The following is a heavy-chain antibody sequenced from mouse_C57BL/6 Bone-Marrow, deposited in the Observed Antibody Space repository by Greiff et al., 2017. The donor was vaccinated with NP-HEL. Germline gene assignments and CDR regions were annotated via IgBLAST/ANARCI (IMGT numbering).Heavy chain of an antibody. Sequence: VQLQQPGAELVKPGASVKLSCKASGYTFTSYWMHWVKQRPGQGLEWIGMIHPNSGSTNYNEKFKSKATLTVDKSSSTAYMQLSSLTSEDSAVYYCARSGDYGSSPFDYWGQGTTLTVSS. CDR1: GYTFTSYW. CDR2: IHPNSGST. CDR3: ARSGDYGSSPFDY. V-gene: IGHV1-64*01. D-gene: IGHD1-1*01. J-gene: IGHJ2*01.